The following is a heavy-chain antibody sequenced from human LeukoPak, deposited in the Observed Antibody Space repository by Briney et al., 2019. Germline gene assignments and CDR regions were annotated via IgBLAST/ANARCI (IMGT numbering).Heavy chain of an antibody. D-gene: IGHD2/OR15-2a*01. CDR2: ISPSGTT. CDR3: ARDFYASWFYFWLDP. V-gene: IGHV4-4*07. Sequence: PSETLSLTCTVSGGYTGSHYWSWIRQPAGKGLEWIGRISPSGTTHYNPSLGSRVTMSVDTSKNYFSLRLSSVTAADTAVYYCARDFYASWFYFWLDPWGQGMLVTVSS. J-gene: IGHJ5*02. CDR1: GGYTGSHY.